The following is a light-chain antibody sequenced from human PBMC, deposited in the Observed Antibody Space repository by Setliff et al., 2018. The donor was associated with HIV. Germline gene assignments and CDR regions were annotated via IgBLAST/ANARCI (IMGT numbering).Light chain of an antibody. CDR2: DVN. V-gene: IGLV2-14*03. Sequence: SVLTQPASVSGSPGQSITISCTGTSSDVGGYDYVSWYQQHPGKAPKLMIYDVNNRPSGVSNRFSGSKSGNTASLTISGLQAEDEADYYCNSYTSNITGVFGTGTKVTVL. J-gene: IGLJ1*01. CDR1: SSDVGGYDY. CDR3: NSYTSNITGV.